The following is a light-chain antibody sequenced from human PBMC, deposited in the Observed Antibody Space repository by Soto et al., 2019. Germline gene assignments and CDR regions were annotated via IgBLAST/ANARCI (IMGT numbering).Light chain of an antibody. Sequence: DSLMTQSPLSLPVTPGEPASISCRSSHSLLHSNGYNYLDWYLQKPGQSPQLLIYLGSNRASGVPDRFSGSGSGTDFTLKISRVEAEDVGVYYCMQALQTPLTFGQGTKVDIK. V-gene: IGKV2-28*01. CDR1: HSLLHSNGYNY. J-gene: IGKJ4*01. CDR2: LGS. CDR3: MQALQTPLT.